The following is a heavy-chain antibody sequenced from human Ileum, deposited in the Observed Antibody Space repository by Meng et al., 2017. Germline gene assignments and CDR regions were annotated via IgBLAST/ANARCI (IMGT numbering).Heavy chain of an antibody. V-gene: IGHV4-34*01. J-gene: IGHJ5*02. CDR2: INHSGIT. CDR1: VGSFNGKP. CDR3: ASSIRRDLP. Sequence: KPSRPSPFISRALVGSFNGKPWTLLRQPPREGVEWNGDINHSGITRYNPSLKSRVTISLDTSKNQFPLILSSVTAADTALYYCASSIRRDLPWGQGTLVTVSS.